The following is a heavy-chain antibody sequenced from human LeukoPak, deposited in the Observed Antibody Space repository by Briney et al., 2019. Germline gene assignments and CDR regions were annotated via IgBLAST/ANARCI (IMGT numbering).Heavy chain of an antibody. J-gene: IGHJ6*03. CDR1: GFTFSSYA. V-gene: IGHV3-23*01. D-gene: IGHD3-3*01. CDR2: ISGSGGST. CDR3: AKVNDFWSGYYLGYYYMDV. Sequence: GGSLRLSCAASGFTFSSYAMSWVRQAPGKGLEWVSAISGSGGSTYYADSVKGRFTISRDNSKNTLYLQMNSLRAEDTAVYYCAKVNDFWSGYYLGYYYMDVWGKGTTVTVSS.